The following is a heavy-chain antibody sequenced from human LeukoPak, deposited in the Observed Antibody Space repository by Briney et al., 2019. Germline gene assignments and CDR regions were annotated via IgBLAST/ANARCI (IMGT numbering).Heavy chain of an antibody. CDR3: ARGRGAVRFGELSALYYYYGMDV. D-gene: IGHD3-10*01. Sequence: SETLSLTCTVSGGSISSSSYYWGWIRQPPGKGLEWIGSIYYSGSTNYNPSLKSRVTISVDTSKNQFSLKLSSVTAADTAVYYCARGRGAVRFGELSALYYYYGMDVWGKGTTVTVSS. CDR2: IYYSGST. V-gene: IGHV4-39*07. CDR1: GGSISSSSYY. J-gene: IGHJ6*04.